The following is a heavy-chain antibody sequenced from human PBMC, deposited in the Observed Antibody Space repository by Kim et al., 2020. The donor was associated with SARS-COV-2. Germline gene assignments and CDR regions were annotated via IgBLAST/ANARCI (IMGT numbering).Heavy chain of an antibody. CDR1: GFTFRYYT. CDR2: IKYDGSNK. Sequence: GGSLRLSCAASGFTFRYYTMHWVRQAPGKGLEWVASIKYDGSNKYYGDSVKGRFTISRDNSNDKLYLEMNSLRAEDAAVYYCAKELELRFGELGYYAMDVWGQGTTDAVPS. J-gene: IGHJ6*02. D-gene: IGHD3-10*01. V-gene: IGHV3-30*02. CDR3: AKELELRFGELGYYAMDV.